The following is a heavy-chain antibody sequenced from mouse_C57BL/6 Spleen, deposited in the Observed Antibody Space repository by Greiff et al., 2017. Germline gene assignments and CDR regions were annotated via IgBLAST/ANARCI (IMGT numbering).Heavy chain of an antibody. Sequence: EVKLMESEGGLVQPGSSMKLSCTASGFTFSDYYMAWVRQVPEKGLEWVANINYDGSSTYYLDSLKSRFIISRDNAKNILYLQMSSLKSEDTATYYCARDLGLYFDYWGQGTTLTVSS. J-gene: IGHJ2*01. CDR2: INYDGSST. V-gene: IGHV5-16*01. CDR3: ARDLGLYFDY. D-gene: IGHD4-1*01. CDR1: GFTFSDYY.